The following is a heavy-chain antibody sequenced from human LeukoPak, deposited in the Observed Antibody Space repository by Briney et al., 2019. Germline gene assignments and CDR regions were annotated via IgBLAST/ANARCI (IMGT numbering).Heavy chain of an antibody. CDR2: IYYSGST. Sequence: PSETLSLTCTVSGGSISSYYWSWIRQPPGKGLEWIGYIYYSGSTNYNPSLKCRVTISVDTSKNQFSLKLSSVTAADTAVYYCARSQKQQLVPGAFDIWGQGTMVTVSS. CDR1: GGSISSYY. D-gene: IGHD6-13*01. V-gene: IGHV4-59*01. J-gene: IGHJ3*02. CDR3: ARSQKQQLVPGAFDI.